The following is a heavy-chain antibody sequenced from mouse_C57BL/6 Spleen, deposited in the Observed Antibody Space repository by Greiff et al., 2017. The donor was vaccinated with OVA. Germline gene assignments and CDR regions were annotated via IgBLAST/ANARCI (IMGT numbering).Heavy chain of an antibody. CDR2: IYPSDSET. D-gene: IGHD1-1*01. J-gene: IGHJ4*01. CDR3: ARGGGMLVRYGDAMDY. Sequence: QVQLQQPGAELVRPGSSVKLSCKASGYTFTSYWMDWVKQRPGQGLEWIGNIYPSDSETHYNQKFKDKATLTVDKSSSTAYMQLSSLTSEDSAVYYCARGGGMLVRYGDAMDYWGQGTSVTVSS. V-gene: IGHV1-61*01. CDR1: GYTFTSYW.